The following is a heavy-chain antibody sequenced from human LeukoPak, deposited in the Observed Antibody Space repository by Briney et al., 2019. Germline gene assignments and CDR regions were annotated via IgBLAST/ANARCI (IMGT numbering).Heavy chain of an antibody. V-gene: IGHV4-39*01. CDR1: GGSISSSSYY. CDR2: IYYSGST. Sequence: SETLSLTCTVSGGSISSSSYYWGWIRQPPGEGLEWIGSIYYSGSTYYNPSLKSRVTISVDTSKNQFSLKLSSVTAADTAVYYCASPLNYYGSGSYAYFDYWGQGTLVTVSS. CDR3: ASPLNYYGSGSYAYFDY. D-gene: IGHD3-10*01. J-gene: IGHJ4*02.